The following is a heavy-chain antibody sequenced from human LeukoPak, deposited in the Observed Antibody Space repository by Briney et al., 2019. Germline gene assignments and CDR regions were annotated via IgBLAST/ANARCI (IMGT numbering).Heavy chain of an antibody. CDR3: ARGGYGDYGMDV. CDR1: GFTFSSYS. J-gene: IGHJ6*02. D-gene: IGHD4-17*01. CDR2: ISSSSSYI. Sequence: GGSLRLSCAASGFTFSSYSMNWVRQAPGKGLEWVSSISSSSSYIYYADSVKGRFTISRDNAKNSLYLQMNSLRAEDTAVYYCARGGYGDYGMDVWGLGTTVTVSS. V-gene: IGHV3-21*01.